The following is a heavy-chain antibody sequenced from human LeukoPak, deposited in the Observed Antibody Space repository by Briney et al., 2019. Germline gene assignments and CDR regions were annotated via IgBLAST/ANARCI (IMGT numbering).Heavy chain of an antibody. D-gene: IGHD3-10*01. J-gene: IGHJ6*03. CDR2: IYSGGST. V-gene: IGHV3-66*02. CDR1: GFTFSNYA. CDR3: AREAGSGTYHYYYMDV. Sequence: GGSLRLSCAASGFTFSNYAMSWVRQAPGKGLEWVSVIYSGGSTYYADSVKGRFTISRDNSQNTLYFQMNSLRAEDTAVYYCAREAGSGTYHYYYMDVWGKGTTVTVSS.